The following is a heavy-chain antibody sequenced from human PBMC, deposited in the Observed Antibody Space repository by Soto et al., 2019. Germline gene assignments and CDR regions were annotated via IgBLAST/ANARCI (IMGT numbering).Heavy chain of an antibody. Sequence: QVQLVQSGAEVKKPGASVKVSCKASGYTFTSYYMHWVRQAPGQGLEWMGIINLSGGSTSYAQKFEGRVTMTRDTSTSTVYMELSSLRSEDTAVYYCARGYDFWSGSYYMDVWGKGTTVTVSS. CDR1: GYTFTSYY. D-gene: IGHD3-3*01. J-gene: IGHJ6*03. CDR3: ARGYDFWSGSYYMDV. V-gene: IGHV1-46*03. CDR2: INLSGGST.